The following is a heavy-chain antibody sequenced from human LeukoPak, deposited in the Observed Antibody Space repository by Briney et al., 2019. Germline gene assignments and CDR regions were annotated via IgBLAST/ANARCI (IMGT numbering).Heavy chain of an antibody. CDR1: GSTFSRHS. Sequence: GGSLRLSCAASGSTFSRHSMNWVRQAPGKGLQWVASIDSRSAYIYYADSVKGRFIIPRDNAKTSLYLHMNSLRAEDTAVYYCAAYNYGYLADYWGQGTLVTVSS. J-gene: IGHJ4*02. D-gene: IGHD5-18*01. CDR3: AAYNYGYLADY. CDR2: IDSRSAYI. V-gene: IGHV3-21*01.